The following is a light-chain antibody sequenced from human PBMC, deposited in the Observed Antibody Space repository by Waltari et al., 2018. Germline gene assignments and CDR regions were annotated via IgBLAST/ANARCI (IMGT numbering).Light chain of an antibody. Sequence: IVMTQTPLSLSVTPGQPASIPCKSSPSLLHSGGRTFLFWYLQKPGQPPQLLIYEVSNRFSGVPDRFSGSGSGTDFTLKISRVEAEDVGVFYCMQGTQIPYTFGQGTKLEIK. J-gene: IGKJ2*01. CDR2: EVS. CDR3: MQGTQIPYT. V-gene: IGKV2D-29*01. CDR1: PSLLHSGGRTF.